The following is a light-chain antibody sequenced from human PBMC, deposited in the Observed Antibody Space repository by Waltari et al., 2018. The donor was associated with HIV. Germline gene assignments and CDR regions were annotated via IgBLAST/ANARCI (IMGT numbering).Light chain of an antibody. CDR2: EVS. CDR3: SSYSTAANVV. J-gene: IGLJ2*01. CDR1: TSDIGGYNF. Sequence: QSALTQPASVSGSPGQSITMSCTGTTSDIGGYNFVSWYQQHPGKDPKVIIYEVSNRPSGVSTRFSGSKSGNTASLTISGLQAEDEADYYCSSYSTAANVVFGEGTKLTV. V-gene: IGLV2-14*01.